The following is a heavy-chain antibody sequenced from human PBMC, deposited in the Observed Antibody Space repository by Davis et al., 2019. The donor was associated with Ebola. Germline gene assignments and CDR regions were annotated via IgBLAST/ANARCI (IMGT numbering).Heavy chain of an antibody. CDR2: TYYSGIT. V-gene: IGHV4-30-4*01. CDR1: GGSISSGDYY. Sequence: SETLSLTCTVSGGSISSGDYYWSWIRQPPGKGLEWIGYTYYSGITYYNSSLKSRVTISVDTSKNQFSLKLRSVTAADTAVYYCARQGWSGYSLRHWLDPWGRGTLVTVSS. CDR3: ARQGWSGYSLRHWLDP. D-gene: IGHD3-3*01. J-gene: IGHJ5*02.